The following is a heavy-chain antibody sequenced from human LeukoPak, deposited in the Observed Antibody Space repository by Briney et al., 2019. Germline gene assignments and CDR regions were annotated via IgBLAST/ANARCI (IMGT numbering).Heavy chain of an antibody. CDR3: TRVGYIDEGIDY. J-gene: IGHJ4*02. CDR1: GFPFSSYW. D-gene: IGHD5-24*01. CDR2: IKQDGSKK. V-gene: IGHV3-7*04. Sequence: GRSLRLSCVASGFPFSSYWMTWVRQAPGKGLEWVANIKQDGSKKSYVDSVKGRFTISGDNAKNSLYLQMNSLRAEDTAIYYCTRVGYIDEGIDYWGQGTLVTVSS.